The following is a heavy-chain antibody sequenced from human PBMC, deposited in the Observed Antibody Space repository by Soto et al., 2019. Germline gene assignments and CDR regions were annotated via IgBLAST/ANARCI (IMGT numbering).Heavy chain of an antibody. J-gene: IGHJ4*02. CDR2: IYYSGST. Sequence: SETLSLTCTVSGGSISSSSYYWGWIRQPPGKGLEWIGSIYYSGSTYYNPSLKSRVTISVDTSKNQFSLKLSSVTAADTAVYYCARHEWLRFDFAYWGQGTLVTVSS. D-gene: IGHD5-12*01. V-gene: IGHV4-39*01. CDR3: ARHEWLRFDFAY. CDR1: GGSISSSSYY.